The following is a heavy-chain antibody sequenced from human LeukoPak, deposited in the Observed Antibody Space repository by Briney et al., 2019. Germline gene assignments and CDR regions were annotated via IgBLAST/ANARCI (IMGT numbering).Heavy chain of an antibody. D-gene: IGHD2-2*01. CDR3: AEFVDDVVVVPAAYFDY. J-gene: IGHJ4*02. CDR2: ISGSGAST. V-gene: IGHV3-23*01. CDR1: GFTFSNYG. Sequence: GGSLRLSCAASGFTFSNYGMSWVRQAPGKGLEWVSGISGSGASTYDADSVKGRFTISRDNSKNTLYLQMNSLRAEDTAVYYCAEFVDDVVVVPAAYFDYWGQGTLVTVSS.